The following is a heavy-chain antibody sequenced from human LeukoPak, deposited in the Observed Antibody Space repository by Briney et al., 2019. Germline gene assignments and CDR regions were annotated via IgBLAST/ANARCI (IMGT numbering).Heavy chain of an antibody. J-gene: IGHJ5*02. CDR3: ARDKITIFGVHGWCWFDP. D-gene: IGHD3-3*01. CDR1: GGSISSYY. Sequence: SETLSLTCTVSGGSISSYYWSWIRQPPGKGLEWIGEINHSGSTNYNPSLKSRVTISVDTSKNQFSLKLSSVAAADTAVYYCARDKITIFGVHGWCWFDPWGQGTLVTVSS. V-gene: IGHV4-34*01. CDR2: INHSGST.